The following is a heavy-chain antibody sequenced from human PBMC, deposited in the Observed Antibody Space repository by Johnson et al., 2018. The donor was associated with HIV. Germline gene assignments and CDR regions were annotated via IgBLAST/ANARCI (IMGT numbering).Heavy chain of an antibody. CDR3: PTDDVAAGTAPDAFDV. D-gene: IGHD6-13*01. CDR2: IYSGGSK. CDR1: GITVSSNE. Sequence: VQPVESGGGLVQPGGSLRLSCAASGITVSSNEMSWVRQAPGKGPEWASAIYSGGSKDDADSVKGGFTISRDNSKNTLYLQMNSLKTEDTAGYYCPTDDVAAGTAPDAFDVWGHGTLVTVSS. V-gene: IGHV3-66*01. J-gene: IGHJ3*01.